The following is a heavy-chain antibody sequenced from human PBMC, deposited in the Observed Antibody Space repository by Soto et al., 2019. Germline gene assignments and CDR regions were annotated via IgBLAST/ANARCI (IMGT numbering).Heavy chain of an antibody. J-gene: IGHJ5*02. V-gene: IGHV4-31*03. Sequence: SETLSLTCTVSGGSISSGAYFWSWIRQHPGKGLEWIGYIHYTGSSYYNPSLKSRVTISVDTSKNQLSLKLNSVTAADTAVYYCARDGSTMGPNWFDPWGQGTLVTVSS. D-gene: IGHD3-10*01. CDR2: IHYTGSS. CDR3: ARDGSTMGPNWFDP. CDR1: GGSISSGAYF.